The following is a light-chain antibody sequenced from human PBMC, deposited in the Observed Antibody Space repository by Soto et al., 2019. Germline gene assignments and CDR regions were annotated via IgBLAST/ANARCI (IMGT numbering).Light chain of an antibody. CDR3: QQDDRWPHT. CDR2: GAS. J-gene: IGKJ2*01. CDR1: QTLSRN. Sequence: EIVMTQSPATLSVSSGERATLSCRASQTLSRNLAWYQQRPGQAPRLLIHGASTRATGFPARFSGSGSGTDFTLTISSLQSEDFAVYYCQQDDRWPHTFGQGTKLQIK. V-gene: IGKV3-15*01.